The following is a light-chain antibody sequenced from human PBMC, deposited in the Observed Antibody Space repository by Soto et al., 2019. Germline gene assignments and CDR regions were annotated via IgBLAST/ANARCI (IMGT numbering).Light chain of an antibody. CDR2: DTS. Sequence: DIGLTQSPGTLTLSPGERATLSCRASQSISNYLAWFQQRPGQAPRLLIYDTSKRATGVPARFSGSGSGTDFTLTISSLEPEDFAVYYCQQRSSWPLFGQGTKLEIK. J-gene: IGKJ2*01. V-gene: IGKV3-11*01. CDR1: QSISNY. CDR3: QQRSSWPL.